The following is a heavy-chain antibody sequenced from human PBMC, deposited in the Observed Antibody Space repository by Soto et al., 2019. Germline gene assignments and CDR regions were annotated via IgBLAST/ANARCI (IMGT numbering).Heavy chain of an antibody. Sequence: PSQTLSLTCAVSGGSISSSDWWTWVRQPPGKGLEWIGEIYHSGSTNYNPSLKSRVTVSLDKSKNQFSLKLSSVTAADTAVYYCASREYSSSSNYFDSWGQGTPVTVSS. J-gene: IGHJ4*02. V-gene: IGHV4-4*02. CDR1: GGSISSSDW. CDR3: ASREYSSSSNYFDS. CDR2: IYHSGST. D-gene: IGHD6-6*01.